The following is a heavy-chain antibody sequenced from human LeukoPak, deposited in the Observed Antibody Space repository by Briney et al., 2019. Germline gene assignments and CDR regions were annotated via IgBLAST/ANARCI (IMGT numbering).Heavy chain of an antibody. Sequence: SETLSLTCTVSGGSISSYYWSWIRQPSGKGLEWIGYIYYSGSTNYNPSFKSRVTISVDTSKNQFSLKLSSVTAADTAVYYCARGNYYDSSCYLYYHYYYMDVWGKGTRSPSP. CDR1: GGSISSYY. CDR2: IYYSGST. CDR3: ARGNYYDSSCYLYYHYYYMDV. D-gene: IGHD3-22*01. J-gene: IGHJ6*03. V-gene: IGHV4-59*01.